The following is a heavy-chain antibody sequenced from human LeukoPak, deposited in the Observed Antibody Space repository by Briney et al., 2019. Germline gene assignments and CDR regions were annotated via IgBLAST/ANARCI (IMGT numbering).Heavy chain of an antibody. Sequence: ASVKVSCKASGYTFTNYHINWVRQASGQGLEWMTWINPDTGDKGYARKFQDRVTITTDTSVSTAYMELSSLSSEDTAVYFCVRTTSMTASGYDYWGQGTLVTVSS. CDR1: GYTFTNYH. CDR2: INPDTGDK. V-gene: IGHV1-8*03. CDR3: VRTTSMTASGYDY. D-gene: IGHD2-21*02. J-gene: IGHJ4*02.